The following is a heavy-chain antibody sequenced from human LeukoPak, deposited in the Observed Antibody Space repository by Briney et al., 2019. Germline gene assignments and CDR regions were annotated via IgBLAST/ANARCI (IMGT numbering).Heavy chain of an antibody. CDR2: ISAYNGNT. V-gene: IGHV1-18*01. D-gene: IGHD1-1*01. CDR3: ASFNFLTYYFDY. Sequence: GASVKVSCKASGYTFTSYGISWVRQAPGQGLEWMGWISAYNGNTNYAQKLQGRVTMTTDTSTSTAYMELRGLRSDDTAVYYCASFNFLTYYFDYWGQGTLVTVSS. CDR1: GYTFTSYG. J-gene: IGHJ4*02.